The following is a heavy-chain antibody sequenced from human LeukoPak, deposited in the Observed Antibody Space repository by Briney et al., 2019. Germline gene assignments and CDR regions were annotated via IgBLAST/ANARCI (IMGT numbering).Heavy chain of an antibody. CDR3: TTGPDPTFDY. Sequence: GGSLRLSCAASGFTFSSVWVSWVRQAPGKGLEWVCRIKSKAAGGTTDYAAPVKGRFTISRDDSKNTLYLQMNSLKTEDTAIYYCTTGPDPTFDYWGRGTLVTVSS. CDR2: IKSKAAGGTT. CDR1: GFTFSSVW. J-gene: IGHJ4*02. V-gene: IGHV3-15*01.